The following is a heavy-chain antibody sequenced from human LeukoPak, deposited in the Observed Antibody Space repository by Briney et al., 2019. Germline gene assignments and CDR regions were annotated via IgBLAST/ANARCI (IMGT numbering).Heavy chain of an antibody. Sequence: GGSLRLSCAASGFTFYSYAMSWVRQAPGKGLEYVSAISSNGGSTYYANSVKGRFTISRDNSKNTLYLQMGSLRAEDMAVYYCARTNQYDYWGQGTLVTVSS. CDR1: GFTFYSYA. J-gene: IGHJ4*02. CDR3: ARTNQYDY. V-gene: IGHV3-64*01. D-gene: IGHD1-14*01. CDR2: ISSNGGST.